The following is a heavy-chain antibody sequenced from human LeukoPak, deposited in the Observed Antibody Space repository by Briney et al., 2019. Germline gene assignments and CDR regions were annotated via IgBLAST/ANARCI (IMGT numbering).Heavy chain of an antibody. CDR3: ARDVAARPRWFDH. D-gene: IGHD6-6*01. CDR1: GFTFSSYS. CDR2: ISSSSTYI. V-gene: IGHV3-21*01. J-gene: IGHJ5*02. Sequence: GGSLRLSCAASGFTFSSYSMNWVRQAPGKGLEWVSFISSSSTYIYYTDSVKGRFTVSRDNAKNSLYLQMNSLRAEDTAVYYCARDVAARPRWFDHWGRGTLVTVSS.